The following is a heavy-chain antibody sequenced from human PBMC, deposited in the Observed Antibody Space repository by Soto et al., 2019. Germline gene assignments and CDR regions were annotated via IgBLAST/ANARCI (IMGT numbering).Heavy chain of an antibody. D-gene: IGHD6-13*01. J-gene: IGHJ6*02. CDR2: INPSGGST. Sequence: GASVKVSCKASGGTFSSYAISWVRQAPGQGLEWMGIINPSGGSTSYAQKFQGRVTMTRDTSTSTVYMELSSLRSEDTAVYYCGIAAAGTDYYYGMDVWGQGTTVPVSS. CDR1: GGTFSSYA. CDR3: GIAAAGTDYYYGMDV. V-gene: IGHV1-46*01.